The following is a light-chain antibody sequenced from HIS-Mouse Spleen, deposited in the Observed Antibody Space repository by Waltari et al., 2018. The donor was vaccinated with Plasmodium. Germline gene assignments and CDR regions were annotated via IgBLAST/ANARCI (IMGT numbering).Light chain of an antibody. CDR1: QSISSY. V-gene: IGKV1-39*01. J-gene: IGKJ2*01. CDR3: QQSNNTPYT. Sequence: EIQMTQSPSSLSASVGDRVTITCRASQSISSYLNWYQQKPGQAPKLLIYAASSLPSGIPSRFSGSGSGTEFTLTISSLQPEDFAAYYCQQSNNTPYTFGQGTKLEIK. CDR2: AAS.